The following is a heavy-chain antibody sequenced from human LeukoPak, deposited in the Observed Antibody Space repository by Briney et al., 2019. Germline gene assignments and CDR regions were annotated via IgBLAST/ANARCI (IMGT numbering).Heavy chain of an antibody. V-gene: IGHV6-1*01. D-gene: IGHD3-22*01. J-gene: IGHJ4*02. CDR2: TYYRSKWYN. CDR3: ARTYYYDSSGSQSFDY. Sequence: SQTLSLTCAISGDSVSSNSAAWNWIRQSPSRGLEWLGRTYYRSKWYNDYAVSVKSRITINPDTSKNQFSLQLNSVTPEDTAVYYCARTYYYDSSGSQSFDYWGQGTLVTISS. CDR1: GDSVSSNSAA.